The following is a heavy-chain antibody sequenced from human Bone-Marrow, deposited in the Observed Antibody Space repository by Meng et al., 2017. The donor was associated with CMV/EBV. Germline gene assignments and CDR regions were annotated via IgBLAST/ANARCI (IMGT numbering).Heavy chain of an antibody. V-gene: IGHV3-11*04. CDR3: ARHFITIFGVVGAFDI. D-gene: IGHD3-3*01. Sequence: GGSLRLSCAASGFTFSDYYMAWIRQAPGKGLEWVSYISSSGSTIYYADSVKGRFTISRDNAKNSLYLQMNSLRAEDTAVYYCARHFITIFGVVGAFDIWGQGTMVTVSS. J-gene: IGHJ3*02. CDR2: ISSSGSTI. CDR1: GFTFSDYY.